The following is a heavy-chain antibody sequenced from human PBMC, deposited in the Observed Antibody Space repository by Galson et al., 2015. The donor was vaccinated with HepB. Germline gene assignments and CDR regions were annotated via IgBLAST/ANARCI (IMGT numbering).Heavy chain of an antibody. Sequence: SLRLSCAASGFTFSSYWMHWVRQAPGKGLVWVSRINNDGSGTSYADSVKGRFTISRDNAKNTLYLEMNSLRAEDTAVYYCAKDFSVTTYYYYGMDVWGQGTTVTVSS. CDR2: INNDGSGT. D-gene: IGHD4-11*01. J-gene: IGHJ6*02. CDR3: AKDFSVTTYYYYGMDV. V-gene: IGHV3-74*01. CDR1: GFTFSSYW.